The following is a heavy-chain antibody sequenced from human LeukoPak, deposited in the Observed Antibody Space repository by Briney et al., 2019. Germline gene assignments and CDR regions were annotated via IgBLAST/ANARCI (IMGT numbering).Heavy chain of an antibody. CDR1: GFTFSDYY. D-gene: IGHD3-10*01. V-gene: IGHV3-11*04. CDR2: ISSSGSTI. J-gene: IGHJ3*02. Sequence: PGGSLRLSCAASGFTFSDYYMSWIRQAPGKGLEWVSYISSSGSTIYYADSVKGRFTISRDNAKNSLYLQMNSLRAEDTAVYYCARDLARTYYGRGGDAFDIWGQGTMVTVSS. CDR3: ARDLARTYYGRGGDAFDI.